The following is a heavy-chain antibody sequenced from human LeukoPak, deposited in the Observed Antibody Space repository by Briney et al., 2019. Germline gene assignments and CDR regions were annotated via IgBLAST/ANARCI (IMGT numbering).Heavy chain of an antibody. D-gene: IGHD6-19*01. CDR3: AKDLRPYSSGWLHY. Sequence: GGSLRLSCAASGFTFSSYGMHWVRQAPGKGLEWVAFIRYDGSNKYYADSVKGRFIISRDNSKNTLYLQMNSLRAEDTAVYYCAKDLRPYSSGWLHYWGQGTLVTVSS. V-gene: IGHV3-30*02. J-gene: IGHJ4*02. CDR1: GFTFSSYG. CDR2: IRYDGSNK.